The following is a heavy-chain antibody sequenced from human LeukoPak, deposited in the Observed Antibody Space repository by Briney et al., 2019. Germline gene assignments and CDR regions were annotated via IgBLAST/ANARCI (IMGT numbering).Heavy chain of an antibody. CDR3: ARGPLGRRGYSGYVTFDY. V-gene: IGHV1-69*05. J-gene: IGHJ4*02. D-gene: IGHD5-12*01. Sequence: SVKVSCKASGGTFSSYAISWVRQAPGQGLEWMGRIIPIFGTANYAQKFQGRVTITTDESTSTAYMELSSLRAEDTAVYYCARGPLGRRGYSGYVTFDYWGQGTLVTVSS. CDR2: IIPIFGTA. CDR1: GGTFSSYA.